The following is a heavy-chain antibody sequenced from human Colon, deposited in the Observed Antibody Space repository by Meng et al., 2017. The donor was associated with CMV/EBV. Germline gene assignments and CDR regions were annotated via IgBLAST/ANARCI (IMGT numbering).Heavy chain of an antibody. Sequence: QVQLQQSGPGLVKPSXXLSLTCAISGDSVSTNSAAWNWIRQSPSGGLEWLGRTYYKSKWYNDYAESVKSRITINPDTSKNQFSLQLNSVTPEDTAVYYCARDPAAFDFWGQGILVNVSS. D-gene: IGHD6-25*01. V-gene: IGHV6-1*01. CDR1: GDSVSTNSAA. J-gene: IGHJ4*02. CDR3: ARDPAAFDF. CDR2: TYYKSKWYN.